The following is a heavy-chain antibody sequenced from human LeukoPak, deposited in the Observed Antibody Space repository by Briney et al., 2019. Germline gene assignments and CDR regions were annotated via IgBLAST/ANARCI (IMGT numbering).Heavy chain of an antibody. J-gene: IGHJ5*02. CDR1: GYTFTNYG. CDR3: ARDWDAMNNCFDP. CDR2: ISTNSDIR. V-gene: IGHV1-18*01. Sequence: ASVKVSCKASGYTFTNYGISWVRQAPGPGIEWMGWISTNSDIRTYAQTLQGRFTMTTDTATTTAYMELNNLTFDDTAVYYCARDWDAMNNCFDPWGQGTPVTVSS. D-gene: IGHD1-26*01.